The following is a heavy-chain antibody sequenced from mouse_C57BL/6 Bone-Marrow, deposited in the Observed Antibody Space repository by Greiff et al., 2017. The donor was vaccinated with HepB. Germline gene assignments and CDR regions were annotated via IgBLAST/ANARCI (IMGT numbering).Heavy chain of an antibody. J-gene: IGHJ3*01. V-gene: IGHV5-9-1*02. D-gene: IGHD2-4*01. CDR3: TSPIYYDYDFFAY. CDR1: GFTFSSYA. Sequence: EVMLVESGEGLVKPGGSLKLSCAASGFTFSSYAMSWVRQTPEKRLEWVAYISSGGDYIYYADTVKGRFTISRDNARNTLYLQRTSLKSEDTAMYYCTSPIYYDYDFFAYWGQGTLVTVSA. CDR2: ISSGGDYI.